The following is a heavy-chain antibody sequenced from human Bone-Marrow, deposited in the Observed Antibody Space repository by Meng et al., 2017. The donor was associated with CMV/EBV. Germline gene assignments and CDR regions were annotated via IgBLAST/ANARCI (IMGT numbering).Heavy chain of an antibody. D-gene: IGHD6-13*01. V-gene: IGHV4-59*01. CDR3: ARDWGSSWSYGMDV. CDR1: GGSISSYY. J-gene: IGHJ6*02. Sequence: GSLRLSCTVSGGSISSYYWSWIRQPPGKGLEWIGYIYYSGSTNYNPCLKSRVTISVDTSKNQFSLKLSSVTAADTAVYYCARDWGSSWSYGMDVWGQGTTVTVSS. CDR2: IYYSGST.